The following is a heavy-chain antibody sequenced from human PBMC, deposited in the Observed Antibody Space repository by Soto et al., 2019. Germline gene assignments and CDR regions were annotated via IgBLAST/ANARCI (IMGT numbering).Heavy chain of an antibody. Sequence: EVQLVESGGGFVKPGGSLRLACAASGFSFTNAWMNWVRQAPGKGLEWVGQIKGKGDGGTADYAAPVKARVIISRDDSKETLYLQMNSLRPEDTAVYYCTTGASAATTPILDYYGMDVWGQGTTVTVPS. J-gene: IGHJ6*02. CDR3: TTGASAATTPILDYYGMDV. D-gene: IGHD6-25*01. CDR1: GFSFTNAW. CDR2: IKGKGDGGTA. V-gene: IGHV3-15*07.